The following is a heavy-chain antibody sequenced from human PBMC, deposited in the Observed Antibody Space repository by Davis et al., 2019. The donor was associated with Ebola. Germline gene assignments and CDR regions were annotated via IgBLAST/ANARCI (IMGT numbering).Heavy chain of an antibody. D-gene: IGHD3-16*02. J-gene: IGHJ4*02. V-gene: IGHV4-31*03. CDR1: GGSMTSDTYY. CDR2: IFYTNS. Sequence: PSETLSLTCTVSGGSMTSDTYYWTWIRQFPGKGLEWIGYIFYTNSYYTPSLKSRVAISVDTSKDQFYLKLTSVSAADTALYYCARSIVEPGENYFDSWGQGTLVTVSS. CDR3: ARSIVEPGENYFDS.